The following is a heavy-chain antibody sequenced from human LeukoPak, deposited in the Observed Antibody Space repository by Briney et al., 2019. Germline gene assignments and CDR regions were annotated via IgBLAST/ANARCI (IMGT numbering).Heavy chain of an antibody. D-gene: IGHD4-17*01. V-gene: IGHV4-39*07. CDR3: ARDKYGDGSDY. J-gene: IGHJ4*02. CDR1: GDSISSSNSY. Sequence: PSETLSLTCTVSGDSISSSNSYWGWVRQPPGKGLEWIGSIYYSGSTNYNPSLKSRVTISVDTSKNQFSLKLSSVTAADTAVYYCARDKYGDGSDYWGQGTLVTVTS. CDR2: IYYSGST.